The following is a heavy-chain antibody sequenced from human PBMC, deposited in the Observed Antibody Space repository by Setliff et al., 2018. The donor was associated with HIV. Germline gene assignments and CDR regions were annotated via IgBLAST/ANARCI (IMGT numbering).Heavy chain of an antibody. D-gene: IGHD4-4*01. Sequence: PGGSLRLSCAASGFTFSSYEMNWVCQAPGKGLEWVSYISSSGSTIYYADSVKGRFTISRDNAKNSLYLQMNSLRAEDTAVYYCARDDSNYRQHGMDVWGQGTTVTVSS. CDR3: ARDDSNYRQHGMDV. J-gene: IGHJ6*02. CDR2: ISSSGSTI. V-gene: IGHV3-48*03. CDR1: GFTFSSYE.